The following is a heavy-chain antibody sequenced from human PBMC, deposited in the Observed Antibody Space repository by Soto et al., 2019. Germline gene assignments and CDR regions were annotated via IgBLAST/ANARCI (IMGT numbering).Heavy chain of an antibody. CDR3: ARSQGSSTSLEIYYYYYYGMDV. D-gene: IGHD2-2*01. J-gene: IGHJ6*02. CDR1: GGTFSSYA. CDR2: IIPISGTA. V-gene: IGHV1-69*13. Sequence: ASVKVSCKASGGTFSSYAISWVRQAPGQRLEWMGGIIPISGTANYAQKFQGRVTITADESTSTAYMELSSPRSEDTAVYYCARSQGSSTSLEIYYYYYYGMDVWGQGTTVTVSS.